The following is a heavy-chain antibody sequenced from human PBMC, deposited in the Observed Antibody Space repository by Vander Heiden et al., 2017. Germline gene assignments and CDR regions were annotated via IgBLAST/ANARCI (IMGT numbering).Heavy chain of an antibody. CDR1: GSPFSNSA. D-gene: IGHD4-17*01. J-gene: IGHJ4*02. CDR2: ISGAGSNT. Sequence: EVQLLESGGGLVRPGGSLSPPCAPPGSPFSNSAMSWVRQAPGKGLEWVSGISGAGSNTFYADFVKGRFTISRDNSKNTLYLQMNSLSAEDTAVYYCAKDLATYGVETFDCWGQGTLVTVSS. CDR3: AKDLATYGVETFDC. V-gene: IGHV3-23*01.